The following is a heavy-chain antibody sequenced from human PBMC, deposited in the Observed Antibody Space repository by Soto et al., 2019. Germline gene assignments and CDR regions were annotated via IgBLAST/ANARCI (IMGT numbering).Heavy chain of an antibody. D-gene: IGHD3-10*01. V-gene: IGHV4-59*08. Sequence: PSETLSLTCTVSGASISSYYWGWIRQPPGKGLDGIGYTYYRGSTNYNPSLTSPVTISVHTSTNQLPLNLSSVTAPHTDVYYCARHPGYGLYYFDYWGQGTLVTVSS. J-gene: IGHJ4*02. CDR3: ARHPGYGLYYFDY. CDR2: TYYRGST. CDR1: GASISSYY.